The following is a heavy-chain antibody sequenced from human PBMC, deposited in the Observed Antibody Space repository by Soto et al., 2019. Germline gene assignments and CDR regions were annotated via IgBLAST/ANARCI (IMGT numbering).Heavy chain of an antibody. CDR2: IIPLFGTA. Sequence: SVKVSCKASGGTFSSYAISWVRQAPGQGLEWMGGIIPLFGTANYAQKFQGRVTITADKSTSTAYMELSSLRSEDTAVYYCASRASGSSWENWFDPWGQGTLVTVSS. CDR1: GGTFSSYA. V-gene: IGHV1-69*06. CDR3: ASRASGSSWENWFDP. D-gene: IGHD6-13*01. J-gene: IGHJ5*02.